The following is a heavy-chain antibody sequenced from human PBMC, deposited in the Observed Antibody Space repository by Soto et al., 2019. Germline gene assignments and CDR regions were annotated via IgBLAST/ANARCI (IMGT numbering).Heavy chain of an antibody. Sequence: SETLSLTCSVSGGSISSYYWSWIRQPPGKGLEWIGYIYYTGSTNYNPSLKSRVTISVDASKNQFSLKLSSVTAADTAVYYCARDGGSISYYYGMDVWGQGTTVTVSS. V-gene: IGHV4-59*01. CDR3: ARDGGSISYYYGMDV. CDR1: GGSISSYY. CDR2: IYYTGST. J-gene: IGHJ6*02. D-gene: IGHD2-15*01.